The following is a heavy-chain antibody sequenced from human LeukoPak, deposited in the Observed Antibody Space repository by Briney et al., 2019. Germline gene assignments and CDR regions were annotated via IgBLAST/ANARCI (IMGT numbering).Heavy chain of an antibody. D-gene: IGHD3-16*01. Sequence: GGSLRLSCAASGFTFSRFAFQWVRQAPGKGLEWVTAISYDGSDKFYVDSVKGRFTISRDSSKNTLYLQMNSLRTEDTALYYCARAGFGAGDYYYHMDVWGKGTTVTVSS. CDR2: ISYDGSDK. J-gene: IGHJ6*03. CDR1: GFTFSRFA. V-gene: IGHV3-30*01. CDR3: ARAGFGAGDYYYHMDV.